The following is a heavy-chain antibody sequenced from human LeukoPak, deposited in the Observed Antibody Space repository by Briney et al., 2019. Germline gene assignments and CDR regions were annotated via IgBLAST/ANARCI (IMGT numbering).Heavy chain of an antibody. J-gene: IGHJ4*02. CDR2: IYYSGST. V-gene: IGHV4-39*01. CDR1: GGSISSSSYY. Sequence: SETLSLTCTVSGGSISSSSYYWGWIRQPPGKGLEWIGSIYYSGSTYYNPSLKSRVTISVDTSKNQFSLKLSSVTAADTAVYYCARVWPTVVTLWGQGTLVTVSS. CDR3: ARVWPTVVTL. D-gene: IGHD4-23*01.